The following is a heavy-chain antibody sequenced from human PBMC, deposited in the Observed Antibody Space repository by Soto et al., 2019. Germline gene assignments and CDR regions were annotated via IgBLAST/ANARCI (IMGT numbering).Heavy chain of an antibody. V-gene: IGHV3-64D*06. CDR1: GFTFSSYA. J-gene: IGHJ4*02. Sequence: GGSLRLSCSASGFTFSSYAMHWVRQAPGKGLEYVSAISSNGGSTYYADSVKGRSTISRDNSKNTLYLQMSSLRAEDTAVYYCVNFYDSSGYYYDYWGQGTLVTVSS. CDR2: ISSNGGST. CDR3: VNFYDSSGYYYDY. D-gene: IGHD3-22*01.